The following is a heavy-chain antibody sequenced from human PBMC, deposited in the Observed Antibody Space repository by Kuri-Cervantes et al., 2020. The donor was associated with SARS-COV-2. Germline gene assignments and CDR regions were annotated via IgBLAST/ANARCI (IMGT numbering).Heavy chain of an antibody. V-gene: IGHV4-34*01. CDR3: ARVFTASFDF. Sequence: SQTLSLTCVVYGESFIGYYWSRVRQPPGKGLEWIGDINHSGSTNYNPSLKSRVTLSLDTSTKQFSLKLSSVTAADTAVYYCARVFTASFDFWGQGTLVTVSS. CDR1: GESFIGYY. J-gene: IGHJ4*02. CDR2: INHSGST.